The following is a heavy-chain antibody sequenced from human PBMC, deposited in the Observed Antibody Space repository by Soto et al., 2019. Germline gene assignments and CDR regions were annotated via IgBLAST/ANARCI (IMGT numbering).Heavy chain of an antibody. V-gene: IGHV4-39*01. CDR3: ARGASIVVPAARGFYNWFDP. Sequence: SETLSLTCTVSGGSISSSSYYWGWIRQPPGKGLEWIGSIYYSGSTYYNPSLKSRVTISVDTSKNQFSLKLSSVTAADTAVYYCARGASIVVPAARGFYNWFDPWGQGTLVTVSS. D-gene: IGHD2-2*01. J-gene: IGHJ5*02. CDR1: GGSISSSSYY. CDR2: IYYSGST.